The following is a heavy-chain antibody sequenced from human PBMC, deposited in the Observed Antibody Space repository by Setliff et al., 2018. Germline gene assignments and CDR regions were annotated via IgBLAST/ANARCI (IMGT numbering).Heavy chain of an antibody. CDR3: VREGVDSRSSTDYRYYMDV. CDR2: TIPIFGTT. V-gene: IGHV1-69*05. J-gene: IGHJ6*03. CDR1: GATFSSYG. Sequence: SVKVSCKASGATFSSYGISWVRQAPGQGLEWMAGTIPIFGTTEYAQKFQGRLTIITDESTNTAFMQLSSLRSDDTAVYYCVREGVDSRSSTDYRYYMDVWGKGTPVTVSS. D-gene: IGHD3-22*01.